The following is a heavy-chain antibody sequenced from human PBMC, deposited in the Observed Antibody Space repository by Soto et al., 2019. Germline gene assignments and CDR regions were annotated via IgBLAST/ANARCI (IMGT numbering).Heavy chain of an antibody. CDR3: ATRDDSSGYCLSGAFDI. J-gene: IGHJ3*02. CDR2: ISAYNGNT. Sequence: GASVKVSCKASGYTFTSYGISWVRQAPGQGLEWMGWISAYNGNTNYAQKLQGRVTMTTDTSTSTAYMELRSLRSDDTAVYYCATRDDSSGYCLSGAFDIWGQGTMVTVSS. V-gene: IGHV1-18*01. D-gene: IGHD3-22*01. CDR1: GYTFTSYG.